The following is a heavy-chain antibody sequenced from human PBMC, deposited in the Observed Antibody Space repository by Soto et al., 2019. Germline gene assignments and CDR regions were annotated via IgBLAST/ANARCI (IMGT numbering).Heavy chain of an antibody. D-gene: IGHD5-12*01. Sequence: QVQLQQWGAGLLKPSETLSLNCAVTGGFLSGYYWSWIRQPPGKGLEWIGEVKDGGHTNYSPSLRGRVTISSDTSNNQFSLRLNFVTAADTGVYYCARGQEGVVATHWDQGSLVTVSS. CDR3: ARGQEGVVATH. CDR1: GGFLSGYY. J-gene: IGHJ4*02. V-gene: IGHV4-34*01. CDR2: VKDGGHT.